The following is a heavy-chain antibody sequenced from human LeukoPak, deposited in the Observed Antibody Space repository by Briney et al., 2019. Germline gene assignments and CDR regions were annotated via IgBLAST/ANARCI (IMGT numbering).Heavy chain of an antibody. D-gene: IGHD3-3*01. CDR1: GGSISSSSYY. CDR3: ARVLKSVFWSGLPGWFDP. J-gene: IGHJ5*02. V-gene: IGHV4-39*07. Sequence: SETLSLTCTVSGGSISSSSYYWGWIRQPPGKGLEWIGSIYYSGSTYYNPSLKSRVTISVDTSKNQFSLKLSSVTAADTAVYYCARVLKSVFWSGLPGWFDPWGQGTLVTVSS. CDR2: IYYSGST.